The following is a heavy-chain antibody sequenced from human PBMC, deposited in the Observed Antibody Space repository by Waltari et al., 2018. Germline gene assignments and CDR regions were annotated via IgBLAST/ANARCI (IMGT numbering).Heavy chain of an antibody. Sequence: QVQLVQSGAEVKKPGASVKVSCKASGYTFTGYYMHWVRQAPGQGLEWMGWINPNSGGTNYAQKFQGRVTMTRDTSISTAYMELSRLRSDDTAVYYCARDSGSYLYYYYMDVWGKGTTVTVSS. CDR3: ARDSGSYLYYYYMDV. V-gene: IGHV1-2*02. CDR2: INPNSGGT. J-gene: IGHJ6*03. CDR1: GYTFTGYY. D-gene: IGHD1-26*01.